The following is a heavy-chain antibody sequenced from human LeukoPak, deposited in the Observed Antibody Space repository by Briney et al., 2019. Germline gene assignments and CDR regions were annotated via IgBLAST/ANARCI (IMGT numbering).Heavy chain of an antibody. CDR1: GGSISSSSSY. Sequence: SEALSLTCTVSGGSISSSSSYWGWIRQPPGKGLEWIGGIYYSGSTYYNPSLKSRVTISVDTSKNQFSLKLSSVTAADTAVYSCARQKGGVAGLKYYFDYWGQGTLVTVSS. V-gene: IGHV4-39*01. CDR3: ARQKGGVAGLKYYFDY. CDR2: IYYSGST. D-gene: IGHD6-19*01. J-gene: IGHJ4*02.